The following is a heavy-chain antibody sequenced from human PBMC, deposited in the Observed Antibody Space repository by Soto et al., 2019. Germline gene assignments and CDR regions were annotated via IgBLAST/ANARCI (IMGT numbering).Heavy chain of an antibody. D-gene: IGHD2-2*01. CDR2: IISIFGTA. CDR1: GGTFSSYA. CDR3: ARHVPAAGYYYGMDV. Sequence: QVQLVQSGAEVKKPGSSVKVSCKASGGTFSSYAISWVRQAPGHGLEWMGGIISIFGTANYAQKFQGRVTITADESTSTAYMELSILRSEDTAVYYCARHVPAAGYYYGMDVWGQGTTVTVSS. V-gene: IGHV1-69*12. J-gene: IGHJ6*02.